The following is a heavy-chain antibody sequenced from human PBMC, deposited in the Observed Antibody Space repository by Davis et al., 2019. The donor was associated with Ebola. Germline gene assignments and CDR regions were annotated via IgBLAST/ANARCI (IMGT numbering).Heavy chain of an antibody. V-gene: IGHV3-30*14. CDR1: GFTFSSYA. D-gene: IGHD3-22*01. CDR3: ARGYDSSGYGAEYFQH. CDR2: ISYDGSNK. Sequence: GESLKISCAASGFTFSSYAMHWVRQAPGKGLEWVAVISYDGSNKYYADSVKGRFTISRDNSKNTLYLQMNSLRAEDTAVYYCARGYDSSGYGAEYFQHWGQGTLVTVSS. J-gene: IGHJ1*01.